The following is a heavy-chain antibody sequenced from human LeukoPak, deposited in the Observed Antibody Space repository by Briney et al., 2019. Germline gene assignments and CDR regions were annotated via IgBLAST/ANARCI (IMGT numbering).Heavy chain of an antibody. Sequence: SVKVSYKASGYIFTGYYMHWVRQAPGQGLEWMGGIIPIFGTANYAQKFQGRVTITTDESTSTVYMELRSLTSEDTAVYYCARDLSAGSSSWAADWGQGTLVTVSS. CDR2: IIPIFGTA. CDR3: ARDLSAGSSSWAAD. CDR1: GYIFTGYY. J-gene: IGHJ1*01. V-gene: IGHV1-69*05. D-gene: IGHD6-13*01.